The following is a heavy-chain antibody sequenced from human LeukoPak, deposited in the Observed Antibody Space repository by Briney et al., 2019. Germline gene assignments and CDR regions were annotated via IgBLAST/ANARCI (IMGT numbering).Heavy chain of an antibody. CDR3: ARSPVAGGFDY. D-gene: IGHD6-19*01. CDR2: IGTAGDT. V-gene: IGHV3-13*01. CDR1: GFTFSSYD. Sequence: PGGSLRLSCAASGFTFSSYDMPWVRQATGKGLEWVSAIGTAGDTYYPGSVKGRFTISRENAKNSLYLQMNSLRAGDTAVYYCARSPVAGGFDYWGQGTLVTVSS. J-gene: IGHJ4*02.